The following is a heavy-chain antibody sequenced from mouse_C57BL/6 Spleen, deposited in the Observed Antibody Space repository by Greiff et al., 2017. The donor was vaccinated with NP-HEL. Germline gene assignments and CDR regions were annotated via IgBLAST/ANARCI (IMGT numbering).Heavy chain of an antibody. J-gene: IGHJ4*01. V-gene: IGHV5-9-1*02. CDR1: GFTFSSSA. Sequence: EVKVEESGEGLVKPGGSLKLSCAASGFTFSSSAMSWVRQTPEKRLEWVAYISSGGDYIYYADTVKGRFTISRDNARNTLYLQMSSLQSEDTAMYYCTREGGNSLGGAMDYGGQGTSVTVSS. D-gene: IGHD1-3*01. CDR3: TREGGNSLGGAMDY. CDR2: ISSGGDYI.